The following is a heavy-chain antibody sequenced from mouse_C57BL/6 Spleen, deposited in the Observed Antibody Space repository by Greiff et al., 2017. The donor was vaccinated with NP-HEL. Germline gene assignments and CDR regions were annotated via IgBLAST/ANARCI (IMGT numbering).Heavy chain of an antibody. D-gene: IGHD1-1*01. CDR3: ASGHYYGSQAWFAY. CDR2: IYPGDGDT. J-gene: IGHJ3*01. CDR1: GYAFSSSW. Sequence: VQLQQSGPELVKPGASVKISCKASGYAFSSSWMNWVKQRPGKGLEWIGRIYPGDGDTNYNGKFKGKATLTADKSSSTAYMQLSSLTSEDSAVYFCASGHYYGSQAWFAYWGQGTLVTVSA. V-gene: IGHV1-82*01.